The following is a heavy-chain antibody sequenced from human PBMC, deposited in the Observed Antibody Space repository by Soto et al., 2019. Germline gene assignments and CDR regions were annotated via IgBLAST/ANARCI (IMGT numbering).Heavy chain of an antibody. Sequence: QVQLQESRPGLVKPSGTLSLTCGVSGDSISSNNWWSCVRQPPGKGMEWIGEIYHTASTNLNPSLKSLVTISVDKSKNQFSLKLSSVTAADTAVYYCARRTPEPPRSAWYGYDYWGRGTLVTVSS. CDR2: IYHTAST. J-gene: IGHJ4*02. V-gene: IGHV4-4*02. D-gene: IGHD6-13*01. CDR1: GDSISSNNW. CDR3: ARRTPEPPRSAWYGYDY.